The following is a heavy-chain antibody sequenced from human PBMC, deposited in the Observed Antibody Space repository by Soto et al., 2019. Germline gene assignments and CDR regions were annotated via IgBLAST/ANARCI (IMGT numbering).Heavy chain of an antibody. V-gene: IGHV4-31*03. CDR2: IYYSGST. CDR1: GGSISSGGYY. Sequence: PSETLSFTCTVSGGSISSGGYYWSWIRRHLGKGLEWIGYIYYSGSTYYNPSLKSRVTISVDTSKNQFSLKLSSVTAADTAVYYCARTGIVGATRYAFDIWGQGTMVTVSS. J-gene: IGHJ3*02. D-gene: IGHD1-26*01. CDR3: ARTGIVGATRYAFDI.